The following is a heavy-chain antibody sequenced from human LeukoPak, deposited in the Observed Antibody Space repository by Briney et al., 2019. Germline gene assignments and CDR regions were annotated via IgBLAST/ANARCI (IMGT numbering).Heavy chain of an antibody. CDR2: ISGSGGST. CDR3: AKDRAVAGTRYFQH. J-gene: IGHJ1*01. Sequence: GGSLRLSCAACGFTFSSYAMSWVRQAPGKGVGGVSAISGSGGSTYYADSVKGRFTISRDNSKNTLCLQMNSLRAEDTAVYYCAKDRAVAGTRYFQHWGQGTLVTVSS. CDR1: GFTFSSYA. D-gene: IGHD6-19*01. V-gene: IGHV3-23*01.